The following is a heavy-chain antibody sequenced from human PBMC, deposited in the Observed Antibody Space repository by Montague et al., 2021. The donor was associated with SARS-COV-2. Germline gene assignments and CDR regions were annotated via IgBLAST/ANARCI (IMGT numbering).Heavy chain of an antibody. D-gene: IGHD3-10*01. CDR3: ARVSGYGSGSSFNWFDS. Sequence: TLSLTCSVFSDSINNVNYFWSWIRQPAGKGLEWIGRVYISGSTDYNPSLKSRVTMLLDKSANELTLQVTSVTAADTAVYYCARVSGYGSGSSFNWFDSRGQGLVVTVSS. CDR2: VYISGST. CDR1: SDSINNVNYF. V-gene: IGHV4-61*02. J-gene: IGHJ5*01.